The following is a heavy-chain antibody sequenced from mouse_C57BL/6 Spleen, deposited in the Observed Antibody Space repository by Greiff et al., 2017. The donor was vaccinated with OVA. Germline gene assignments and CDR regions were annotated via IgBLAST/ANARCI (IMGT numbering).Heavy chain of an antibody. CDR2: LNPSNGGT. CDR3: AYSSGYHAWFAY. J-gene: IGHJ3*01. CDR1: GYTFTSYW. V-gene: IGHV1-53*01. Sequence: QVHVKQPGTELVKPGASVKLSCKASGYTFTSYWMHWVKQRPGQGLEWIGNLNPSNGGTNYNEKFKSKATLTVDKSSSTAYMQLSSLTSEDSAVYYCAYSSGYHAWFAYWGQGTLVTVSA. D-gene: IGHD3-2*02.